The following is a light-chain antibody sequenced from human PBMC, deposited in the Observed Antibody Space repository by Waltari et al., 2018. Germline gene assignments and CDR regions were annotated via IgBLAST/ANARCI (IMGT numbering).Light chain of an antibody. J-gene: IGLJ2*01. Sequence: HSALTQPAPVSGSPGQSITIPCPGTSSDVGGYNYVSWYQQHPGKAPKLMIYDVSNRPSGVSNRFSGSKSGNTASLTISGLQAEDEADYYCSSYISSDTLELFGGGTSLTVL. CDR3: SSYISSDTLEL. CDR2: DVS. V-gene: IGLV2-14*03. CDR1: SSDVGGYNY.